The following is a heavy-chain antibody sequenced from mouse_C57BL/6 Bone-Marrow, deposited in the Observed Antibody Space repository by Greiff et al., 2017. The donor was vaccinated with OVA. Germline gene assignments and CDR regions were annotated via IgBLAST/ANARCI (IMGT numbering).Heavy chain of an antibody. CDR3: VRRWDGYFDV. Sequence: EVMLVESGGGLVQPKGSLKLSCAASGFSFNTYAMNWVRQAPGKGLEWVARIRSKSNNYATYYADSVKDRFTISRDDSESMLYLQMNNLKTEDTAMYYCVRRWDGYFDVWGTGTTVTVSS. CDR1: GFSFNTYA. CDR2: IRSKSNNYAT. J-gene: IGHJ1*03. D-gene: IGHD4-1*01. V-gene: IGHV10-1*01.